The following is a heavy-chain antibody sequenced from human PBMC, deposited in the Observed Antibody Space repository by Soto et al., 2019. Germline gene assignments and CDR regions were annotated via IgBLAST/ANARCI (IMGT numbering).Heavy chain of an antibody. V-gene: IGHV3-23*01. CDR2: ISGGGDAA. CDR3: ARKILGSTTRPNYWYFEL. J-gene: IGHJ2*01. D-gene: IGHD2-2*01. CDR1: GFTFINYA. Sequence: VQVLESGGGLVQPGGSLRLSCAGSGFTFINYAMNWVRQAPGKGLEWVSSISGGGDAAFFPDSGRGRFTISRDNSKNTVTLQMNSLGVDDTAVYYCARKILGSTTRPNYWYFELWGRGTLVTVSS.